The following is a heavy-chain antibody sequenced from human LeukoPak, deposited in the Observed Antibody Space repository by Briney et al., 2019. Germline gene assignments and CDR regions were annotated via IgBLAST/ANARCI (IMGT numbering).Heavy chain of an antibody. CDR2: INHSGST. CDR3: ARGSSGYSAGAFDI. Sequence: SETLSLTCAVYGGSFSGYYWSWIRQPPGKGLEWIGEINHSGSTNYNPSLKSRVTMSVDTSKNQFSLKLSSVTAADTAVYYCARGSSGYSAGAFDIWGQGTMVTVSS. CDR1: GGSFSGYY. J-gene: IGHJ3*02. D-gene: IGHD3-22*01. V-gene: IGHV4-34*01.